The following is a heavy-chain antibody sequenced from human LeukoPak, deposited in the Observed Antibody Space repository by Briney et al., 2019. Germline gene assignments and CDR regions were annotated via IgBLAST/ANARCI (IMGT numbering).Heavy chain of an antibody. D-gene: IGHD1-26*01. J-gene: IGHJ2*01. V-gene: IGHV4-4*07. CDR3: ARVSIVGATAAYWYFDL. Sequence: SETLSLTCTVSGGSLSSYYWSWIRQPAGKGLEWIGRIYTSGSTNYNPSLKSRVTMSVDTSKNQFSLKLSSVTAADTAVYYCARVSIVGATAAYWYFDLWGRGTLVTVSS. CDR2: IYTSGST. CDR1: GGSLSSYY.